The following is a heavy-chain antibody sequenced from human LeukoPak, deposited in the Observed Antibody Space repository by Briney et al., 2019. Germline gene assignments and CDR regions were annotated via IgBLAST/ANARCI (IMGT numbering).Heavy chain of an antibody. V-gene: IGHV3-48*03. Sequence: GGSLRLSCAASGCTFSSYEMNWVRQAPGKGLEWVSYISSSGSTIYYADSVKGRFTISRDNAKNSLYLQMNSLRVEDTAVYYCARESRDAFDIWGQGTMVTVSS. CDR1: GCTFSSYE. CDR3: ARESRDAFDI. CDR2: ISSSGSTI. J-gene: IGHJ3*02.